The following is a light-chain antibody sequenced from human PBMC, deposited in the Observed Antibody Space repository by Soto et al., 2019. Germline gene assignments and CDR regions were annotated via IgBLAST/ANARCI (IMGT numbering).Light chain of an antibody. Sequence: DIVMTQTPLSSPVTLGQPASISCRSSQSLVHRDGNTYLNWLHQRPGQPPSLLIYKISIRFSGVTRTFRVCRAGTDSTLKISRVEAEDVGDDYYMEVSHFPCSLGQGTKLEIK. J-gene: IGKJ2*01. CDR1: QSLVHRDGNTY. V-gene: IGKV2-24*01. CDR2: KIS. CDR3: MEVSHFPCS.